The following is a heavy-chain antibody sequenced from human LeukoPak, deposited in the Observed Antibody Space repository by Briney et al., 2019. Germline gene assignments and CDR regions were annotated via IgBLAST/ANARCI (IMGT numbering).Heavy chain of an antibody. V-gene: IGHV3-11*04. J-gene: IGHJ4*02. D-gene: IGHD5-24*01. Sequence: PGGSLRLSCAASGFTFSDYYMSWIRQAPGKGLEWVSYISSSGTTIYYADSVRGRFTISRDNAKNSLYPQMNSLRAEDTAVYYCARRDGYNSYYFDFWGQGTLVTVSS. CDR3: ARRDGYNSYYFDF. CDR1: GFTFSDYY. CDR2: ISSSGTTI.